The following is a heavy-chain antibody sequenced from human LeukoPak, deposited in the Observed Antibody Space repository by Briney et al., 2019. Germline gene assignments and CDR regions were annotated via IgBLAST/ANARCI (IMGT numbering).Heavy chain of an antibody. CDR1: GGSISSYY. Sequence: TSETLSLTCTVSGGSISSYYWNWIRQPPGKGLEWIGYIYHSGSTYYNPSLKSRVTISVDRSKNQFSLKLSSVTAADTAVYYCARDSSGSMVDYWGQGTLVTVSS. D-gene: IGHD6-25*01. J-gene: IGHJ4*02. V-gene: IGHV4-59*12. CDR3: ARDSSGSMVDY. CDR2: IYHSGST.